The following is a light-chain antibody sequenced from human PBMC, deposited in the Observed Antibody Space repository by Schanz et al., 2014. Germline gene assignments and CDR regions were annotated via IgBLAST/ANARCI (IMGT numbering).Light chain of an antibody. CDR3: QQSYSIPLT. J-gene: IGKJ4*01. CDR1: QSISTF. V-gene: IGKV1-39*01. CDR2: AAS. Sequence: DIQMTQSPSSLSASVGDRVTITCRASQSISTFLNWYQQASGTAPRLLIYAASSLQTGVPSRFSGGGSATDFNLTISSLQPEDFATYYCQQSYSIPLTFGGGTKVEIK.